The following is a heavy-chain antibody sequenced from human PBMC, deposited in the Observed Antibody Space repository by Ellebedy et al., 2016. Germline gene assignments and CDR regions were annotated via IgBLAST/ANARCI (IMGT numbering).Heavy chain of an antibody. CDR2: ISSSSSYI. Sequence: GESLKISCAASGFTFSSYSMNWVRQAPGKGLEWVSSISSSSSYIYYADSVKGRFTISRDNAKKSLYLQMNSLRAEDTAVYYCARYDSSGYAFDYWGQGTLVTVSS. V-gene: IGHV3-21*01. CDR3: ARYDSSGYAFDY. J-gene: IGHJ4*02. CDR1: GFTFSSYS. D-gene: IGHD3-22*01.